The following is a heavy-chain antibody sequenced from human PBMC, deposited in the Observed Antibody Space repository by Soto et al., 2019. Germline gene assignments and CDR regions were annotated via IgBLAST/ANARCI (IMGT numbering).Heavy chain of an antibody. V-gene: IGHV4-39*01. CDR2: IYYSGST. Sequence: SETLSLTCTVSGGSISSSSYYWGWIRQPPGKGLEWIGSIYYSGSTYYNPSLKSRVTISVDTSKNQFSLKLSSVTAADTAVYYCARGQGSGWFDYYYYGMDVWGQGTTVT. D-gene: IGHD6-19*01. J-gene: IGHJ6*02. CDR1: GGSISSSSYY. CDR3: ARGQGSGWFDYYYYGMDV.